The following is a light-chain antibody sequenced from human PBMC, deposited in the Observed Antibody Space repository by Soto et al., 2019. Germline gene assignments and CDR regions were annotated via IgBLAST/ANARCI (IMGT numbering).Light chain of an antibody. CDR1: SSNIGSKT. CDR3: AAWDDSLNGHVV. V-gene: IGLV1-44*01. J-gene: IGLJ2*01. CDR2: SNN. Sequence: QSVLTQPPSASGTPGQRVTISCSGSSSNIGSKTVNWYQQLPGTATKLLIYSNNQRPSGVPDRFSGSKSGTSASLAISGLQSEDEGDYYCAAWDDSLNGHVVFGGGTKLTVL.